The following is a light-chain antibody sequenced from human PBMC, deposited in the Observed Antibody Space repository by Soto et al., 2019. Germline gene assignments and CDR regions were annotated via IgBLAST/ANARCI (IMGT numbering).Light chain of an antibody. CDR3: LLSDSGARV. V-gene: IGLV7-46*01. CDR2: NTS. Sequence: QTVVTQEPSLTVSPGGTVTLTCGSSTGAVTSGHYPYWFQQKPGQAPRTLVYNTSDKHSWAPARFSGSLLGGKAALTLSGAQPEDEAEYYCLLSDSGARVFGGGTQLTVL. J-gene: IGLJ3*02. CDR1: TGAVTSGHY.